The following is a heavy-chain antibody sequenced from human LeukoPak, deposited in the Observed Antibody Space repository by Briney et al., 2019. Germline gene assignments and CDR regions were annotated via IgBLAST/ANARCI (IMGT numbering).Heavy chain of an antibody. Sequence: SETLSLTCTVSGGSISSYYWSWIRQPAGKGLEWIGRIYTSGSTNYNPSLKSRVTMSVDTSKNQFSLKLSSVTAADTAVYYCARVRITMVRGVIGYYYYYMDVWGKGTTVTVS. CDR2: IYTSGST. CDR1: GGSISSYY. J-gene: IGHJ6*03. CDR3: ARVRITMVRGVIGYYYYYMDV. V-gene: IGHV4-4*07. D-gene: IGHD3-10*01.